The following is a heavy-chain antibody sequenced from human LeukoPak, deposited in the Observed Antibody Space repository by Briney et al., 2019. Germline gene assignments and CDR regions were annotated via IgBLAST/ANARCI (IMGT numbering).Heavy chain of an antibody. CDR2: IYYSGNT. Sequence: SETLSLTCTVSGGSISSYYWSWIRQPPGKGLEWIGYIYYSGNTNYNPSLKSRVTISVDTSKNQFSLKLSSVTAADTAVYYCARGPIVVVPAAHWYFDLWGRGTLVTVSS. D-gene: IGHD2-2*01. J-gene: IGHJ2*01. V-gene: IGHV4-59*08. CDR3: ARGPIVVVPAAHWYFDL. CDR1: GGSISSYY.